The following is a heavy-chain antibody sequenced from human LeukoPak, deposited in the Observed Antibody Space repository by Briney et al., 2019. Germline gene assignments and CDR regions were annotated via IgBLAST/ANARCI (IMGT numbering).Heavy chain of an antibody. CDR1: GVSVSSNDW. J-gene: IGHJ4*02. V-gene: IGHV4-4*02. CDR3: ARAAPTGTGYFDY. Sequence: SETLSLTCAVSGVSVSSNDWWSWVRQPPGKGLEWIGEVSHSGNTNYNPPLKRRVTMSVDKSKSQFSLRLTSVTAADTAVYYCARAAPTGTGYFDYWGQGTLVTVSS. CDR2: VSHSGNT. D-gene: IGHD1-1*01.